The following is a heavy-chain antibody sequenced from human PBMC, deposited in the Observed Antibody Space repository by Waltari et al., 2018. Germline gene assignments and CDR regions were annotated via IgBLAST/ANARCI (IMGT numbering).Heavy chain of an antibody. CDR1: AVAIREGSFY. J-gene: IGHJ5*02. D-gene: IGHD1-26*01. V-gene: IGHV4-39*01. CDR3: AKHSFGSYFSP. CDR2: VYRSGST. Sequence: QLQLQESGPGVVKPSETLSLTCSVSAVAIREGSFYWGWMRQAPGKGLEWIGSVYRSGSTSYAASLKSRVTISVDTSKNHFSLNVRSVTAADMGVYFCAKHSFGSYFSPWGQGTLVTVSS.